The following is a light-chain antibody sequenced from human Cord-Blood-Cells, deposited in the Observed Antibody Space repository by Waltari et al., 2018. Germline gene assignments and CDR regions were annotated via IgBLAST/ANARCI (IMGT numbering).Light chain of an antibody. J-gene: IGKJ2*01. CDR2: EVS. CDR3: MQGIHLPRT. CDR1: QSLLHSDGKTY. Sequence: DIVMTQTPLSLSVTPGQPASISCKSSQSLLHSDGKTYLYWYLQKPGQSPQLLIYEVSSRVSGVPDRFSGSRSGTDFTLKISRVEAEDVRVYYYMQGIHLPRTFGQGTKLEI. V-gene: IGKV2-29*02.